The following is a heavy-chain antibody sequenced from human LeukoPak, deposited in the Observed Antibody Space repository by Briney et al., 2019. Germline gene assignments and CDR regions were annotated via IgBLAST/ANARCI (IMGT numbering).Heavy chain of an antibody. Sequence: TGGSLRLSCAASGFTFSSYAMSWVRQAPGKGLEWVSAIIGSGGSTYYADSVKGRFTISRDNSKNTLYLQMNSLRAEDTAVYYCAKGQLRFLEWLSMDVWGQGTTVTVSS. CDR3: AKGQLRFLEWLSMDV. D-gene: IGHD3-3*01. J-gene: IGHJ6*02. CDR2: IIGSGGST. V-gene: IGHV3-23*01. CDR1: GFTFSSYA.